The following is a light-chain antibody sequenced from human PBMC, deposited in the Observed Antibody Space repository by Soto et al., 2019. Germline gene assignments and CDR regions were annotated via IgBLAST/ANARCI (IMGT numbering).Light chain of an antibody. CDR1: QGINNY. J-gene: IGKJ3*01. Sequence: DIQMTQSPSSLSASVGDRVTITCRASQGINNYLAWHQQKPGKVPKLLIYAASTLHSAVPSRFSDSGSGTDFTLTISSLQPEDVATSYCQKYDSAPGTFGPGTRVDIK. CDR3: QKYDSAPGT. CDR2: AAS. V-gene: IGKV1-27*01.